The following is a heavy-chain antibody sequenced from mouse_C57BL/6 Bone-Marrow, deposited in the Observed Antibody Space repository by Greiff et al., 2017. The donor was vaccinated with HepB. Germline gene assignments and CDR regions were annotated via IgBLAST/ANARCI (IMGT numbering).Heavy chain of an antibody. D-gene: IGHD1-1*01. Sequence: QVQLKESGPGLVQPSQSLSITCTVSGFSLTSYGVHWVRQSPGKGLEWLGVIWSGGSTDYNADFISRLSISKDNSKSQVFFKMNSLQADDTAIYYGARNSGIGPNDYGSSYHFDYWGQGTTLTVSS. CDR3: ARNSGIGPNDYGSSYHFDY. V-gene: IGHV2-2*01. J-gene: IGHJ2*01. CDR1: GFSLTSYG. CDR2: IWSGGST.